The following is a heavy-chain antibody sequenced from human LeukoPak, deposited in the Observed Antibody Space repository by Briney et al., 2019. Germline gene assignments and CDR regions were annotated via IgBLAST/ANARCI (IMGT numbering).Heavy chain of an antibody. Sequence: SETLSLTCTVSGGSISSSSYYWGWIRQPPGKGLEWIGSIYYSGSTYYNPSLKSRVTISVDTSKNQFSLKLSSVTAADTAVYYCARDHLTFPAAGPWGQGTLVTVSS. J-gene: IGHJ5*02. D-gene: IGHD6-13*01. V-gene: IGHV4-39*07. CDR3: ARDHLTFPAAGP. CDR1: GGSISSSSYY. CDR2: IYYSGST.